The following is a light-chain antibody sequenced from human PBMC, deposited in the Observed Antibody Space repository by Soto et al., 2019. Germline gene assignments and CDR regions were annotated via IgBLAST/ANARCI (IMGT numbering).Light chain of an antibody. Sequence: DIMLTQSPVTLSLSHGERATLSCRASQSVSNYLAWYQQKLGQAPRLLIYDASRRATGIPDRFSGSGSGTDFTLTISRLEPEDFVVYYCQQYGRSPTFGQGTKADNK. V-gene: IGKV3-20*01. J-gene: IGKJ1*01. CDR3: QQYGRSPT. CDR1: QSVSNY. CDR2: DAS.